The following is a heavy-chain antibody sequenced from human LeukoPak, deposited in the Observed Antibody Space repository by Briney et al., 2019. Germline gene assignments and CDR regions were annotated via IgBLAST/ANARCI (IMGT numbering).Heavy chain of an antibody. V-gene: IGHV4-59*12. D-gene: IGHD6-13*01. CDR2: IYYSGST. J-gene: IGHJ4*02. CDR3: ASLPLLPGIADH. Sequence: SETLSLTCTVSGGSISSYYWSWIRQPPGKGLEWIGYIYYSGSTNYNPSLKSRVTISVDTSKNQFSLKLSSVTAADTAVYYCASLPLLPGIADHWGQGTLVTVSS. CDR1: GGSISSYY.